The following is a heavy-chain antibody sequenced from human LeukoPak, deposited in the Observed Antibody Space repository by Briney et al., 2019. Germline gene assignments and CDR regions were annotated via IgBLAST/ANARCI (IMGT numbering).Heavy chain of an antibody. V-gene: IGHV3-21*01. D-gene: IGHD3-10*01. CDR3: ARGLLNLWFGESYFDY. CDR1: GFTFSSYS. J-gene: IGHJ4*02. CDR2: ISSSSSYI. Sequence: GGSLRLSCAASGFTFSSYSMNWVRQAPGKGLEWVSSISSSSSYIYYANSVKGRFTISRDNAKNSLYLQMNSLRAEDTAVYYCARGLLNLWFGESYFDYWGQGTLVTVSS.